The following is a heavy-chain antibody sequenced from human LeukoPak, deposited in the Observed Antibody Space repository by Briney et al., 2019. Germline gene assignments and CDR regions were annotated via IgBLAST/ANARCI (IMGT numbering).Heavy chain of an antibody. D-gene: IGHD3-3*01. CDR3: ATAQYYDFWSGLN. V-gene: IGHV1-24*01. CDR2: FDPEDGET. J-gene: IGHJ4*02. CDR1: GYTLTELS. Sequence: ASVKVSCKVSGYTLTELSMHWVRQAPGKGLEWMGGFDPEDGETIYAQKFRGRVTMTEDTSTDTAYMELSSLRSEDTAVYYCATAQYYDFWSGLNWGQGTLVTVSS.